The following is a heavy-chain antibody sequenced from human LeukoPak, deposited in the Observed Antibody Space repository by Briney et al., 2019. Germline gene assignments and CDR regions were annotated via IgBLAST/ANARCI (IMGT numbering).Heavy chain of an antibody. CDR2: IIPILGIA. Sequence: SVKVSCKASGYTFTSYGISWVRQAPGQGLKWMGRIIPILGIANYAQKFQGRVTITADKSTSTAYMELSSLRSEDTAVYYCARTPIAAVSFDYWGQGTLVTVSS. D-gene: IGHD6-13*01. V-gene: IGHV1-69*04. CDR1: GYTFTSYG. CDR3: ARTPIAAVSFDY. J-gene: IGHJ4*02.